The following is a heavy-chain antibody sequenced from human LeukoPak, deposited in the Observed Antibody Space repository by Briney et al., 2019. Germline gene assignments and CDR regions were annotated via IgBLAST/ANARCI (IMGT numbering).Heavy chain of an antibody. Sequence: SVKVSCKASGGTFSSYAISWVRRAPGQGLEWMGGIIPIFGTANYAQKFQGRVTITADESTSTAYMELSSLRSEDTAVYYCARSPSSGSYYNYYYYGMDVWGQGTTVTVSS. D-gene: IGHD3-10*01. J-gene: IGHJ6*02. V-gene: IGHV1-69*13. CDR3: ARSPSSGSYYNYYYYGMDV. CDR2: IIPIFGTA. CDR1: GGTFSSYA.